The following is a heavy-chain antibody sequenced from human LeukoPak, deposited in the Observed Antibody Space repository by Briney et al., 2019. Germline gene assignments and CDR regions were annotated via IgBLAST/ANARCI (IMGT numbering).Heavy chain of an antibody. D-gene: IGHD2-2*01. Sequence: GGSLRLSCVASGFTFSSYWMGWVRRAPGKGLEWVANINQYGSQEYYVGSVKGRFTISRDNAKDSLYLQMNGLRAEDTAVYYCARDHQPSKNDYWGQGTLVTVSS. V-gene: IGHV3-7*01. CDR1: GFTFSSYW. CDR2: INQYGSQE. J-gene: IGHJ4*02. CDR3: ARDHQPSKNDY.